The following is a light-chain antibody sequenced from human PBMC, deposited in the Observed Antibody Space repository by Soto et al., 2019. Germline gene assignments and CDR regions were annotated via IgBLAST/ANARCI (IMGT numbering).Light chain of an antibody. CDR3: QQRSNWPPWT. CDR1: QSVSSY. CDR2: DAS. Sequence: EIVLTHSPATLSLSPGERATLSGRASQSVSSYLAWYQQKPGQAPRLLIYDASNRATGIPARFSGSGSGTDFTLTISSLEPEDFAVYYCQQRSNWPPWTFGQGTKV. V-gene: IGKV3-11*01. J-gene: IGKJ1*01.